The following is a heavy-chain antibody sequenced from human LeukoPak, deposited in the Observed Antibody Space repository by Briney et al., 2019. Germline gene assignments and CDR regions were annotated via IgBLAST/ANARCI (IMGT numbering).Heavy chain of an antibody. D-gene: IGHD5-12*01. CDR2: ISSGSGSSI. V-gene: IGHV3-48*01. J-gene: IGHJ3*02. CDR3: ARGGPGGDIVATIEVNAFDI. Sequence: PGGSLRLSCAASGFTFSSYSMNWVRQAPGKGLEWVSYISSGSGSSIYYADSVKGRFSISRDNAKNSLYLQMNSLRAEDTAVYYCARGGPGGDIVATIEVNAFDIWGQGTMVTVSS. CDR1: GFTFSSYS.